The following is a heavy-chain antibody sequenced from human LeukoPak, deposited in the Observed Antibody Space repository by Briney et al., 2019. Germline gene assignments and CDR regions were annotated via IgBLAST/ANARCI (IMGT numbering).Heavy chain of an antibody. CDR2: ISSSSSTI. V-gene: IGHV3-48*01. D-gene: IGHD3-22*01. Sequence: GGSLRLSCAASGFTFSSYSMNWVRQAPGKGLEWVSYISSSSSTIYYADSVKGRFTISRDNAKNSLYLQMNGLRAEDTAVYYCARGGYSYYYYYYMDVWGKGTTVTVSS. CDR3: ARGGYSYYYYYYMDV. J-gene: IGHJ6*03. CDR1: GFTFSSYS.